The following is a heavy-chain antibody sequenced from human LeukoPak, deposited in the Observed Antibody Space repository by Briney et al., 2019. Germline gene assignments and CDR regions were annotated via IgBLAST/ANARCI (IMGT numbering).Heavy chain of an antibody. V-gene: IGHV3-21*01. D-gene: IGHD4-23*01. CDR3: ARYGSNSLGGVG. Sequence: GGSLRLSCAASGFTFSSYSMNWVREAPGKGLEWVSSISSSSSYIYYADSVKGRFTISRDNAKNSLYLQMNSLRAEDTAVDYGARYGSNSLGGVGWGQGTLFTVSS. CDR1: GFTFSSYS. CDR2: ISSSSSYI. J-gene: IGHJ4*02.